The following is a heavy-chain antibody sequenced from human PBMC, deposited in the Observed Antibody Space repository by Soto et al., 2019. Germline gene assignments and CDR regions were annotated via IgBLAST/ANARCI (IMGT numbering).Heavy chain of an antibody. CDR3: AISAGNSVPFDY. Sequence: QVQLQESGPGLVKPSQTLSLTCTVSGGSISSGDYYWSWIRQPPGKGLEWIGNIYYSGSTYYNPSLNIPVTISADTSTHQFSLKLSSVTAAATAVYYCAISAGNSVPFDYWRQATLVTVSP. CDR2: IYYSGST. J-gene: IGHJ4*02. CDR1: GGSISSGDYY. D-gene: IGHD6-13*01. V-gene: IGHV4-30-4*01.